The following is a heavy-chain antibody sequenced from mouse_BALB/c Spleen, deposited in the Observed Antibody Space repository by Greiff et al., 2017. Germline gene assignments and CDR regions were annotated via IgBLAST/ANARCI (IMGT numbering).Heavy chain of an antibody. D-gene: IGHD1-1*01. V-gene: IGHV1S127*01. CDR1: GYTFTSYW. J-gene: IGHJ3*01. Sequence: QVQLKQPGAELVKPGASVKMSCKASGYTFTSYWMHWVKQRPGQGLEWIGTIDPSDSYTSYNQKFKGKATLTVDTSSSTAYMQLSSLTSEDSAVYYCTRDYYGSSYGFAYWGQGTLVTVSA. CDR2: IDPSDSYT. CDR3: TRDYYGSSYGFAY.